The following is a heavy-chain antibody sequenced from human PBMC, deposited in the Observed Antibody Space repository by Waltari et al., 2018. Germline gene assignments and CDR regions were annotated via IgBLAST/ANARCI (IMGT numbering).Heavy chain of an antibody. CDR3: ARLPEKIAARNWYFDL. V-gene: IGHV4-34*01. CDR1: GGSFSGYY. D-gene: IGHD6-6*01. Sequence: QVQLQQWGAGLLKPSETLSLTCAVYGGSFSGYYWSWIRHPPGKGLEWIGEINHSGSTNYNPSLKSRVTISVDTSKNQFSLKLSSVTAADTAVYYCARLPEKIAARNWYFDLWGRGTLVTVSS. J-gene: IGHJ2*01. CDR2: INHSGST.